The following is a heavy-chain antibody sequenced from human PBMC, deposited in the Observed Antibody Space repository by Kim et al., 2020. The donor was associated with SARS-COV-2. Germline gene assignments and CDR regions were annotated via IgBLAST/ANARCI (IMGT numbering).Heavy chain of an antibody. V-gene: IGHV4-39*07. J-gene: IGHJ6*02. CDR3: ARCKYYYYGIDV. Sequence: SETLSLTCSVSGGSISSTNYYWGWIRQPPGKGLEWIGSIYYRGSTYYNLSLKSRVTISVDTSKNQFSLKLSSVTAADTAVYYCARCKYYYYGIDVWGQGTTVTVSS. CDR1: GGSISSTNYY. CDR2: IYYRGST.